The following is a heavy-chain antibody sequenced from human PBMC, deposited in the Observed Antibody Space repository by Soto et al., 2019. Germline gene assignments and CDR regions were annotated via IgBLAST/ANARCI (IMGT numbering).Heavy chain of an antibody. J-gene: IGHJ4*02. CDR2: IKEDGSEK. Sequence: GGSLRLSCAASGFTFSSYWMSWVRQAPGKGLEWVAIIKEDGSEKYYVDSVKGRFTISRDNAKNSLFLQMVSLRAEDTAVYYCARDLVAGTVDYWGQGILVTVSS. CDR1: GFTFSSYW. CDR3: ARDLVAGTVDY. V-gene: IGHV3-7*01. D-gene: IGHD6-19*01.